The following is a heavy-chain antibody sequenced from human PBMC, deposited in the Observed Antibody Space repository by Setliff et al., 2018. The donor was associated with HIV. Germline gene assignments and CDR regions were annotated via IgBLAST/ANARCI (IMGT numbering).Heavy chain of an antibody. J-gene: IGHJ4*02. CDR1: GGSISSGGYS. CDR3: ARRTRRDGSGSYYY. Sequence: PSETLSLTCAVSGGSISSGGYSWSWVRQPPGKGLEWIGEIYHSGSTNYNPSLKSRVTISVDTSKNQFSLKLSSVTAADTAVYYCARRTRRDGSGSYYYWGQGTLVTVSS. CDR2: IYHSGST. D-gene: IGHD3-10*01. V-gene: IGHV4-4*02.